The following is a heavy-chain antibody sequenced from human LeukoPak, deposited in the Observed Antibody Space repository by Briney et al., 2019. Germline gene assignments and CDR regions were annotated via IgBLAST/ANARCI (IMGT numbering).Heavy chain of an antibody. CDR1: GGTFSSYA. Sequence: GASVKVSCKASGGTFSSYAISWVRQAPGQGLGWMGGIIPIFGTANYAQKFQGRVTITADESTSTAYMELSSLRSEDTAVYYCARVDCSSTSCYRDNWFDPWGQGTLVTVSS. D-gene: IGHD2-2*02. CDR3: ARVDCSSTSCYRDNWFDP. CDR2: IIPIFGTA. J-gene: IGHJ5*02. V-gene: IGHV1-69*13.